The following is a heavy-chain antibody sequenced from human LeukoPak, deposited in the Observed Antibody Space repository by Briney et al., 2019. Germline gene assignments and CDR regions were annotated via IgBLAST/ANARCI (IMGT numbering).Heavy chain of an antibody. CDR1: GFTLSSYW. CDR2: INSDGSST. CDR3: ASLNDGEFHFDY. D-gene: IGHD3-10*01. V-gene: IGHV3-74*01. J-gene: IGHJ4*02. Sequence: GGSLRLSCAASGFTLSSYWMHWVRQAPGKGLVWVSRINSDGSSTTYADSVKGRFTISRDNAKNTLYLQMNSLRAEDTAVYYCASLNDGEFHFDYWGQGTLVTVSS.